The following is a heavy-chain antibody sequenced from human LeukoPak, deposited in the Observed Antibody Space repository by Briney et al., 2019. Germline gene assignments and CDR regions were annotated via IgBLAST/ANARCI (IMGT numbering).Heavy chain of an antibody. D-gene: IGHD5-24*01. V-gene: IGHV1-46*01. J-gene: IGHJ4*02. CDR1: GYTFTSYY. CDR2: INPSGGST. CDR3: ARGASKMATLDY. Sequence: ASVKVSCKASGYTFTSYYMHWVRQAPGQGLEWMGIINPSGGSTSYAQKFQGRVTMTRNTSISTAYMELSSLRSEDTAVYYCARGASKMATLDYWGQGTLVTVSS.